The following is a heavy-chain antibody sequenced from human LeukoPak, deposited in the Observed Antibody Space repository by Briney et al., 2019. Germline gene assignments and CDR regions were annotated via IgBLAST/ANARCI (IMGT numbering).Heavy chain of an antibody. D-gene: IGHD6-13*01. CDR3: ARVRGTGYSSSWSDSPDY. CDR2: ISAYNGNT. V-gene: IGHV1-18*01. CDR1: GYTFTSYG. J-gene: IGHJ4*02. Sequence: GASVKVSCKASGYTFTSYGISWVRQAPGQGLEWMGWISAYNGNTNYAQKLQGRVTMTTDTSTSTAYMELRSLRSDDTTVYYCARVRGTGYSSSWSDSPDYWGQGTLVTVSS.